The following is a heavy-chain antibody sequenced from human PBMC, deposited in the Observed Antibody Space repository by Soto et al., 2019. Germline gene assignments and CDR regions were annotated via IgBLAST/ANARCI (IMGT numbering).Heavy chain of an antibody. J-gene: IGHJ4*02. CDR2: IWYDGSNK. CDR3: ARLYYYDRSPAFDY. V-gene: IGHV3-33*08. Sequence: PGGSLRLSCAASGFTFINAWMSWVRQAPGKGLEWVAVIWYDGSNKYYADSVKGRFTISRDNSKNTLYLQMNSLRAEDTAVYYCARLYYYDRSPAFDYWGQGTLVTVSS. D-gene: IGHD3-22*01. CDR1: GFTFINAW.